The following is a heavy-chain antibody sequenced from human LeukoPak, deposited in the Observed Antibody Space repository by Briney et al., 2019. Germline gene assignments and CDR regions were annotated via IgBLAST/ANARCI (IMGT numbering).Heavy chain of an antibody. CDR2: IWSDGSSK. Sequence: PGGSLRLSCAASGFTFSSYGMHWVRQAPGKGLEWVAVIWSDGSSKYYADSVKGRFTISRDNSKNTLYLQMNSLRAEDTAVYYCARGSGSFSGGFDYWGQGTLVTVSS. CDR1: GFTFSSYG. V-gene: IGHV3-33*01. J-gene: IGHJ4*02. CDR3: ARGSGSFSGGFDY. D-gene: IGHD1-26*01.